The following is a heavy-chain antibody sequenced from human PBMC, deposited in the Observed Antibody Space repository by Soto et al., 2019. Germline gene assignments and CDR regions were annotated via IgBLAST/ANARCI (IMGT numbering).Heavy chain of an antibody. V-gene: IGHV2-70*11. Sequence: SGPTLVNPTQTLTLTCTFSGFSLSTSGMCVSWIRQPPGKALEWLARIDWDDDKYYSTSLKTRLTISMDTSKNQVVLTMTNMDPVDTATYYCARIAARPPYYYYYMDVWGKGTTVTVSS. D-gene: IGHD6-6*01. CDR3: ARIAARPPYYYYYMDV. CDR2: IDWDDDK. J-gene: IGHJ6*03. CDR1: GFSLSTSGMC.